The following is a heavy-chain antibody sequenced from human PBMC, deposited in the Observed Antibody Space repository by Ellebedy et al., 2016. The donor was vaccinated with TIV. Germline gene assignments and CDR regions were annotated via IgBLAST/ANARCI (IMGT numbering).Heavy chain of an antibody. Sequence: GESLKISCAASGFTFSTYAMSWVRQAPGRGLEWVSTISGSGGGTYYTDPVKGRFTISRDNSKNTLYLQMNSLRAGDTAIYYCARLRYVGSGSYSDYWGQGTLVTVSS. V-gene: IGHV3-23*01. CDR3: ARLRYVGSGSYSDY. J-gene: IGHJ4*02. CDR2: ISGSGGGT. D-gene: IGHD3-10*01. CDR1: GFTFSTYA.